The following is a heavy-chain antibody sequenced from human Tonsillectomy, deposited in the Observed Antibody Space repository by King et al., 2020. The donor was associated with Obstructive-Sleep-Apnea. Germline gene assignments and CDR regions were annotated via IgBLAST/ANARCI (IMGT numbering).Heavy chain of an antibody. V-gene: IGHV5-10-1*01. Sequence: QLVQSGAEVKKPGESLRISCKGSGYSFTSYWISWVRQMPGKGLEWMGRIDPSDSYTNYSPSFQGHVTISVDKSISTAYLQWSSLKASDTAMYYCARLRPKTYDNCGYCFDYWGQGALVTVSS. CDR3: ARLRPKTYDNCGYCFDY. D-gene: IGHD3-22*01. J-gene: IGHJ4*02. CDR1: GYSFTSYW. CDR2: IDPSDSYT.